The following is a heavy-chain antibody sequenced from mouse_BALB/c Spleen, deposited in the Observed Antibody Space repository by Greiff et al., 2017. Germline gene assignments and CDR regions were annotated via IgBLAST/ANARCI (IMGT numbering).Heavy chain of an antibody. CDR3: ARSGGYYVNWYFDV. V-gene: IGHV3-2*02. CDR1: GYSITSDYA. CDR2: ISYSGST. J-gene: IGHJ1*01. Sequence: EVKLMESGPGLVKPSQSLSLTCTVTGYSITSDYAWNWIRQFPGNKLEWMGYISYSGSTSYNPSLKSRISITRDTSKNQFFLQLNSVTTEDTATYYCARSGGYYVNWYFDVWGAGTTVTVSS. D-gene: IGHD2-3*01.